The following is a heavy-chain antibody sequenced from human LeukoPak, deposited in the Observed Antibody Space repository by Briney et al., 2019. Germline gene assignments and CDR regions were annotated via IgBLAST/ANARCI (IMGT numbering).Heavy chain of an antibody. J-gene: IGHJ4*02. D-gene: IGHD2-2*01. CDR1: GGSISSDY. V-gene: IGHV4-4*07. CDR2: IYSSGNT. Sequence: SETLSLTCTVSGGSISSDYWSWIRQPAGKGLEWIGRIYSSGNTNYNPSLESRVTISIDTSKNQFSLKLTSVTAADTAVYYCARHRYCTSTSCTFYFDSWGQGRLVTVSS. CDR3: ARHRYCTSTSCTFYFDS.